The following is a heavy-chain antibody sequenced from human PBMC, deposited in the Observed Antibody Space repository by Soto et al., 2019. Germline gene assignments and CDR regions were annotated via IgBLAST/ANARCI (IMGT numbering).Heavy chain of an antibody. CDR1: GYSFTSYG. D-gene: IGHD6-19*01. V-gene: IGHV1-18*04. J-gene: IGHJ4*02. CDR3: ARDQRITVAGTGDY. Sequence: ASVKVSCKASGYSFTSYGISWVRQAPGQGLEWMGWISAYNGNTNYAQKVQGRVTMTTDTSTSTAYMELRSLRSDDTAVYYCARDQRITVAGTGDYWGQGTLVIVSS. CDR2: ISAYNGNT.